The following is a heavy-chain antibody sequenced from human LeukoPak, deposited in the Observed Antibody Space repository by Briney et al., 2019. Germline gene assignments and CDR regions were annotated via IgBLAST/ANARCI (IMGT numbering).Heavy chain of an antibody. J-gene: IGHJ4*02. CDR2: IWYDGSNK. CDR1: GFTFSSYG. V-gene: IGHV3-33*01. Sequence: GGSLRLSCAASGFTFSSYGMHWVRQAPGKGLEWVAVIWYDGSNKYYADSVKGRFTISRDNSKNTLYLQMNSLRAEDTAAYYCARDSYSSGWYPDYWGQGTLVTVSS. D-gene: IGHD6-19*01. CDR3: ARDSYSSGWYPDY.